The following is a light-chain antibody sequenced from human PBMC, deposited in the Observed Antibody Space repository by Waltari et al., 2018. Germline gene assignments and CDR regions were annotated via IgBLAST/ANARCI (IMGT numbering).Light chain of an antibody. CDR2: GAS. CDR3: QQYGSSPRT. V-gene: IGKV3-20*01. Sequence: EIVLTQSPGTLSLSPGEIATLSCRASQSVSSIYLAWYQQRPGQAPRLLIYGASRRATGIPDRFSGSGSGTDFTRTISRLEPEDFAVYYCQQYGSSPRTFGQGTKVEIK. J-gene: IGKJ1*01. CDR1: QSVSSIY.